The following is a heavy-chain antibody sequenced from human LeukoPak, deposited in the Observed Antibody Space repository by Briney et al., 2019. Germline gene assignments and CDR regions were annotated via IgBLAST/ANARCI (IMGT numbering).Heavy chain of an antibody. J-gene: IGHJ4*02. CDR1: GGSINSYY. CDR3: ARSRYYYDSSGYHDY. CDR2: MYYSGST. V-gene: IGHV4-59*01. Sequence: SETLSLTCSVSGGSINSYYWSWIRQPPGKGLEWIGYMYYSGSTNYNPSLKSRVTISMGTSKNQFSLKLNSVTAADTAVYYCARSRYYYDSSGYHDYWGQGTLVTVSS. D-gene: IGHD3-22*01.